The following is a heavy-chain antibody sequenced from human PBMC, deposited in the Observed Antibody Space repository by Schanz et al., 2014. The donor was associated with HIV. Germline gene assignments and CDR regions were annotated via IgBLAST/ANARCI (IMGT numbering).Heavy chain of an antibody. D-gene: IGHD2-15*01. V-gene: IGHV3-23*04. J-gene: IGHJ4*02. Sequence: VQLVESGGGVVQPGRSLRLSCAVSGFTLSSYGMHWVRQAPGKGLEWVSAISGSGVNTYYADSVKGRFTISRDNSKNTLSLQMDSLRVDDTAIYYCAKRSGRSFGYFDSWGQGLLVTVSS. CDR1: GFTLSSYG. CDR2: ISGSGVNT. CDR3: AKRSGRSFGYFDS.